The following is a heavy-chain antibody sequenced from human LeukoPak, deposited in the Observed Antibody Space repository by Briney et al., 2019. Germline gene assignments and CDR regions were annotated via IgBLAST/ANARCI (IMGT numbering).Heavy chain of an antibody. D-gene: IGHD2-15*01. CDR1: GFTFSSYA. Sequence: GGSLRLSCAASGFTFSSYAMHWVRQAPGKGLEWVAVISYDGSNKYYADSVKGRFTISRDNSKNTLYLQMNSLRAEDTAVYYCVGSRLRYYFDYWGQGTVVTVSS. V-gene: IGHV3-30-3*01. J-gene: IGHJ4*02. CDR3: VGSRLRYYFDY. CDR2: ISYDGSNK.